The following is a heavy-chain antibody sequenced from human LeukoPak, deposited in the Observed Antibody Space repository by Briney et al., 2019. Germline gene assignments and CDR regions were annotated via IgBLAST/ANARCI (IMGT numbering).Heavy chain of an antibody. CDR2: ISSTSTYT. Sequence: GGSLRLSCAASGFPFTSGFTFSDYYMSWIRQAPGKGLEWVSYISSTSTYTNYADSAKGRFTISRDNANNSVYLQMNSLRADDTAIYYCARGGTGAFDYWGQGTLVTVSS. J-gene: IGHJ4*02. V-gene: IGHV3-11*06. CDR3: ARGGTGAFDY. CDR1: GFPFTSGFTFSDYY. D-gene: IGHD2-8*02.